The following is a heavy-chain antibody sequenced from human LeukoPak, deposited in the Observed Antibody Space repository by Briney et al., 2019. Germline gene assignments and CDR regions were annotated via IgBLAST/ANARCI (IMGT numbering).Heavy chain of an antibody. J-gene: IGHJ6*02. Sequence: SETLSLTCTVSGGSISSYYWSWIRQPPGKGLEWIGYIYYSGSTNYNPSLKSRVTISVDTSKNQFSLKLSSVTAADTAVYYCARFEVGAGNYYYGMDVWGQGTTVTVSS. CDR3: ARFEVGAGNYYYGMDV. CDR1: GGSISSYY. CDR2: IYYSGST. V-gene: IGHV4-59*01. D-gene: IGHD1-26*01.